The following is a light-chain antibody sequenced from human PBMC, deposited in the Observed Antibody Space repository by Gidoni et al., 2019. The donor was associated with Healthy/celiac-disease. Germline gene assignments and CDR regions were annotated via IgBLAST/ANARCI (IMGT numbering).Light chain of an antibody. CDR2: GAS. CDR3: QQYGST. V-gene: IGKV3-20*01. Sequence: EIVLTQSPATLSLSPGERATLSCRASQSVSSSYLACYQQKPGQAPRLLIYGASSRATGIPDRLSGSGSGTDFTLTISRLEPEDFAVYYCQQYGSTFGQGTKLEIK. J-gene: IGKJ2*01. CDR1: QSVSSSY.